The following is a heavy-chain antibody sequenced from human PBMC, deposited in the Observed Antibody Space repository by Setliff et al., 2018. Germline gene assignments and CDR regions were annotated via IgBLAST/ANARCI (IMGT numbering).Heavy chain of an antibody. CDR3: ARDRYYNFWSGYLKGGYLDY. CDR2: IKQDGSEK. CDR1: GFTFSSYW. V-gene: IGHV3-7*01. Sequence: PGGSLRLSCAASGFTFSSYWMSWVRQAPGKGLEWVANIKQDGSEKYYVASVKGRFTITRDNAKNSLYLQMNSLRAEDTAVYYCARDRYYNFWSGYLKGGYLDYWGQGTLVTVSS. J-gene: IGHJ4*02. D-gene: IGHD3-3*01.